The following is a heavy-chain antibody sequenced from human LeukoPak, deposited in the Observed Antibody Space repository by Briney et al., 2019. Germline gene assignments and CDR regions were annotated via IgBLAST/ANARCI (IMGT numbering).Heavy chain of an antibody. CDR1: GGSISSYY. Sequence: KSSETLSLTCTVSGGSISSYYWSWIRQPPGKGLEWIGYIYYSGSTNYNPSLKSRVTISVDTSKNQFSLKLSSVTAADTAVYYCARQARDGYSYGYDYWGQGTLVTVSS. CDR2: IYYSGST. D-gene: IGHD5-18*01. J-gene: IGHJ4*02. CDR3: ARQARDGYSYGYDY. V-gene: IGHV4-59*08.